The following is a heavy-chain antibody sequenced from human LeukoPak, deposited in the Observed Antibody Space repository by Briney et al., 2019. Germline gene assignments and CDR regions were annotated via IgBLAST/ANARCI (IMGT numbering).Heavy chain of an antibody. V-gene: IGHV3-30*02. J-gene: IGHJ4*02. CDR1: GFTFSSYG. CDR2: IRYDGSNK. D-gene: IGHD2-21*02. CDR3: AKDERLSIDY. Sequence: GGSLRLSCAASGFTFSSYGMHWVRQAPGKGLEWVAFIRYDGSNKYYADSVKGRFTISRDNSKNTLYLQMNGLRAEDTAVYYCAKDERLSIDYWGQGTLVTVSS.